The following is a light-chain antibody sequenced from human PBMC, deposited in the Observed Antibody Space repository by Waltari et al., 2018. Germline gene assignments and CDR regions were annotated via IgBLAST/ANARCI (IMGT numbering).Light chain of an antibody. Sequence: DIQMTQSPSTLSASVGDSVTIPCRASQIITRWLAWYQQKPGKAPKLLIYKAFTLESGVPSRFSGSGSGTEFTLTISSLQPDDFATYYCLQYNTYWTFGQGTRVEIK. J-gene: IGKJ1*01. CDR2: KAF. CDR3: LQYNTYWT. CDR1: QIITRW. V-gene: IGKV1-5*03.